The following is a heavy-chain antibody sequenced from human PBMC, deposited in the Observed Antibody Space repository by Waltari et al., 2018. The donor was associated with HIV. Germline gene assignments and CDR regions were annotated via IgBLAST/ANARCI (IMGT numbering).Heavy chain of an antibody. J-gene: IGHJ4*02. CDR2: INPNSGGT. CDR1: GYTFTGYY. Sequence: QVQLVQSGAEVKKPGASVKVSCKDSGYTFTGYYMHWVRQAPGQGLEWMGWINPNSGGTNYAQKFQGRVTMTRDTSISTAYMELSRLRSDDTAVYYCARVGNYDFWSGYNDYWGQGTLVTVSS. V-gene: IGHV1-2*02. CDR3: ARVGNYDFWSGYNDY. D-gene: IGHD3-3*01.